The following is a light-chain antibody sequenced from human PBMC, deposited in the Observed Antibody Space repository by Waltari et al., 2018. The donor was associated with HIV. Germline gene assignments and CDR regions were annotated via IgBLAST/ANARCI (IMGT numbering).Light chain of an antibody. CDR1: QSVSSN. J-gene: IGKJ1*01. CDR2: GAS. V-gene: IGKV3-15*01. Sequence: EIVMTPSPATLSVSPGERVTLSCRASQSVSSNLAWYQQKPGQAPRLLIYGASTRATGIPARFSGSGSGTEFTLTISSLQSEDFAVYYCQQYNNWPRGFGQGTKVEIK. CDR3: QQYNNWPRG.